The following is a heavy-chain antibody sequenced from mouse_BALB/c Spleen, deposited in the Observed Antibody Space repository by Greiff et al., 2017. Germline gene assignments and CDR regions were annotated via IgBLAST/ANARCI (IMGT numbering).Heavy chain of an antibody. Sequence: EVQLVESGPELVKPGASVKISCKASGYSFTGYFMNWVKQSPGKGLEWIGRINPYNGDTYYNQKFKGKATLTVDKSSSTAHMELRSLTSEDSAVDYCGSSGNGNLLFAYWGQGTLVTVSA. CDR2: INPYNGDT. CDR3: GSSGNGNLLFAY. J-gene: IGHJ3*01. CDR1: GYSFTGYF. V-gene: IGHV1-20*01. D-gene: IGHD2-1*01.